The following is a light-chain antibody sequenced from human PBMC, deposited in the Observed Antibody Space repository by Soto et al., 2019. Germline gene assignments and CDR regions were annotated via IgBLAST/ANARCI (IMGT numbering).Light chain of an antibody. Sequence: EIVMTQSPATLSVSPGDRATLSCRASQSVSSNLAWYQQKPGQAPRLLFYRASTRATAIPARFSGSGSGTEFTLTISSLQSEDFAVYYCQQYNDWTRTFGQGTKVEVK. J-gene: IGKJ1*01. CDR2: RAS. V-gene: IGKV3-15*01. CDR3: QQYNDWTRT. CDR1: QSVSSN.